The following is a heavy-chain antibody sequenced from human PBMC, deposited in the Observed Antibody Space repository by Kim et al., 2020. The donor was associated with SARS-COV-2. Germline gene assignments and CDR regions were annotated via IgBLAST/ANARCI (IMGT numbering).Heavy chain of an antibody. CDR1: GGTFSSYA. D-gene: IGHD4-17*01. J-gene: IGHJ4*02. Sequence: SVKVSCKASGGTFSSYAVSWVRQAPGQGLEWMGRIIPTLDIADYAQKFQGGVTITADKSTSTAYMELNSLRYEDTAIYYCAISEVYGSKRGFGYWGQGTLLTVPS. CDR2: IIPTLDIA. V-gene: IGHV1-69*04. CDR3: AISEVYGSKRGFGY.